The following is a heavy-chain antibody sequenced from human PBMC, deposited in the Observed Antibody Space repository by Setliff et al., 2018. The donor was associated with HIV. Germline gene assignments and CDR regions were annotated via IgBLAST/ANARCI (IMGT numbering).Heavy chain of an antibody. CDR2: IIPILGDT. D-gene: IGHD3-22*01. J-gene: IGHJ4*02. V-gene: IGHV1-69*10. Sequence: SVKVSCKASRGTFSSYGFNWVRQAPGQGLEWMGGIIPILGDTAHAQKFQGRVTLTRDTSTSTVYMELSSLTFDDTAVYYCARVGSSGWGQGTLVTV. CDR3: ARVGSSG. CDR1: RGTFSSYG.